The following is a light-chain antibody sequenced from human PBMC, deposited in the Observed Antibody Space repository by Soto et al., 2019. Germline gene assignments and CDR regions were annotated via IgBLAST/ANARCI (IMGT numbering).Light chain of an antibody. Sequence: ILMTQSPATLSVSPGERATLSCRASQSVSNNLAWYQQKPGQAPRLLIYDASTRATGIPARFSGSGYGTEFTLNISGLQSEDFAVYYCQQYNIWPPWTFGQGTKVEVK. CDR1: QSVSNN. CDR2: DAS. V-gene: IGKV3-15*01. CDR3: QQYNIWPPWT. J-gene: IGKJ1*01.